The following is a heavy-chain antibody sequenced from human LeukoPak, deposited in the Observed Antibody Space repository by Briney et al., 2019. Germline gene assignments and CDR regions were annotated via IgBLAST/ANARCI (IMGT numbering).Heavy chain of an antibody. Sequence: ASVKVSCKASGYTFTGYYMHWVRQAPGQGLEWMGWINPNSGGTNYAQKFQGRVTMTRDTSIGTAYMELSSLRSDDTAVYYCARGRNIGVVGAATNLEDCWGQGTLVTVSS. V-gene: IGHV1-2*02. CDR1: GYTFTGYY. D-gene: IGHD2-15*01. CDR2: INPNSGGT. J-gene: IGHJ4*02. CDR3: ARGRNIGVVGAATNLEDC.